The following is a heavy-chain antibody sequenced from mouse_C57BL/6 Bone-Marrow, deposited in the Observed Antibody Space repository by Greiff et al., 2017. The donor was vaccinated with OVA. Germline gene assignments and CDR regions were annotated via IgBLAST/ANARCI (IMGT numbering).Heavy chain of an antibody. Sequence: EVKLMESGGGLVKPGGSLKLSCAASGFTFSSYAMSWVRQTPEKRLEWVATISDGGSYTYYPDNVKGRFTISRDNAKNNLYLQMSHLKSEDTAMYYCARAPYYYGSSYYAMDYWGQGTSVTVSS. CDR3: ARAPYYYGSSYYAMDY. V-gene: IGHV5-4*03. CDR2: ISDGGSYT. CDR1: GFTFSSYA. J-gene: IGHJ4*01. D-gene: IGHD1-1*01.